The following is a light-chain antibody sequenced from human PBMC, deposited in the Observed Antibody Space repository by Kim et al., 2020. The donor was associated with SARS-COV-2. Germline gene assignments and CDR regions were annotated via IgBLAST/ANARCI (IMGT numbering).Light chain of an antibody. CDR1: SADIGKNY. J-gene: IGLJ2*01. CDR2: DNN. V-gene: IGLV1-51*01. Sequence: GQKATITCSGSSADIGKNYVSWYQQQPGTAPKFLIYDNNKRTSGIPDRVSGSKSGTSATLGITGLQTEDEADYYCGTWDSSLSIVVFGGGTQLTVL. CDR3: GTWDSSLSIVV.